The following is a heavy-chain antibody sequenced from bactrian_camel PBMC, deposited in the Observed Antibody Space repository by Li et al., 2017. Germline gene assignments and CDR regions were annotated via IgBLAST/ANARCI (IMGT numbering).Heavy chain of an antibody. V-gene: IGHV3S53*01. CDR3: GGGWHTIY. D-gene: IGHD2*01. CDR2: IGGSGSERT. CDR1: GVRNRNSC. Sequence: HVQLVESGGGSVQAGGSLRLSCAGVGVRNRNSCMAWFRQPTGKDYEGVATIGGSGSERTFYSDSVKGRFAISRDNAKSTVYLYMNNLQSEDTARYYCGGGWHTIYWSQGTQVTVS. J-gene: IGHJ4*01.